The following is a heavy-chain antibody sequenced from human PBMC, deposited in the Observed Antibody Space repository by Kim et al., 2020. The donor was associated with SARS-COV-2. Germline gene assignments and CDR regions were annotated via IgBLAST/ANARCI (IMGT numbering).Heavy chain of an antibody. J-gene: IGHJ4*02. V-gene: IGHV3-9*01. CDR2: ISWNSGSI. Sequence: GGSLRLSCAASGFTFDDYAMHWVRQAPGKGLEWVSGISWNSGSIGYADSVKGRFTISRDNAKNSLYLQMNSLRAEDTALYYCAKDGVPAAMDYFDYWGQGTLVTVSS. CDR3: AKDGVPAAMDYFDY. D-gene: IGHD2-2*01. CDR1: GFTFDDYA.